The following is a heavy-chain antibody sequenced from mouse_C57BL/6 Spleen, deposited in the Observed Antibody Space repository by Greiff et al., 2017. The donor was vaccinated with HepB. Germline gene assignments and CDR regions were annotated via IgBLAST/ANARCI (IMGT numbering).Heavy chain of an antibody. J-gene: IGHJ4*01. Sequence: EVQLKESGPELVKPGASVKISCKASGYSFTGYYMNWVKQSPEKSLEWIGEINPSTGGTTYNQKFKAKATLTVDKSSSTAYMQLKSLTSEDSAVYYCARLRDGFPYAMDYWGQGTSVTVSS. CDR3: ARLRDGFPYAMDY. CDR1: GYSFTGYY. CDR2: INPSTGGT. V-gene: IGHV1-42*01. D-gene: IGHD2-3*01.